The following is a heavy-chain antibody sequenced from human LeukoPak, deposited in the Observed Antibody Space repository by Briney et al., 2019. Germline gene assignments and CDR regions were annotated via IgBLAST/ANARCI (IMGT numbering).Heavy chain of an antibody. CDR1: GLTFSSHA. J-gene: IGHJ4*02. D-gene: IGHD2-2*02. Sequence: PGGSLRLSCVASGLTFSSHAMTWVRQTPGKGLEWVSVIYSGGSTYYADSVKGRFTISRDNAKNSLYLQMNSLRAEDTAVYYCARDHVVPAAIGYWGQGTLVTVSS. CDR3: ARDHVVPAAIGY. CDR2: IYSGGST. V-gene: IGHV3-66*01.